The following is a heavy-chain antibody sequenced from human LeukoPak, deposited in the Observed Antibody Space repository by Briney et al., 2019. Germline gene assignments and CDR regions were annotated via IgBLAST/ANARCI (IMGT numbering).Heavy chain of an antibody. CDR3: ARDLDHTTAYCSSTSCLGLFDY. CDR2: ISYDGSNK. CDR1: GFTFSSYA. D-gene: IGHD2-2*01. Sequence: HPGGSLRLSCAASGFTFSSYAMHWVRQAPGKGLEWVAVISYDGSNKYYADSVKGRFTISRDNSKNTLYLQMNSLRAEDTAVYYCARDLDHTTAYCSSTSCLGLFDYWGQGTLVTVSS. V-gene: IGHV3-30-3*01. J-gene: IGHJ4*02.